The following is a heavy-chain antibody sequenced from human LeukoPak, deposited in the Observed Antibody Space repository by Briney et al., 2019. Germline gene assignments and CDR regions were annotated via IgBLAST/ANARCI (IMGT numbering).Heavy chain of an antibody. CDR1: GCSFSSYW. J-gene: IGHJ3*02. CDR2: IYPGDSDT. CDR3: ATIMVYAKAPGNDAFDI. V-gene: IGHV5-51*01. Sequence: GESLKISCKGSGCSFSSYWIGWVRQMPGKGLEWMGIIYPGDSDTRYSPSFQGQVTMSVDKSISSAYLQWSSLKASDTAMYYCATIMVYAKAPGNDAFDIWGQGTMVTVSS. D-gene: IGHD2-8*01.